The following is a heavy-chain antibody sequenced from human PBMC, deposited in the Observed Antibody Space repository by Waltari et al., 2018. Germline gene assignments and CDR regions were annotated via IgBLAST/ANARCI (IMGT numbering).Heavy chain of an antibody. CDR3: ARGSEWLDAFDI. Sequence: QVQLVESGGGVVQPGRSLRLSCAASGFTFSSYAMHWVRQAPGKGLEWVAVISYEGSNKYYEDSVKGRFTISRDNSKNTLYLQMNSLRAEDTAVYYCARGSEWLDAFDIWGQGTMVTVSS. CDR1: GFTFSSYA. J-gene: IGHJ3*02. V-gene: IGHV3-30*01. D-gene: IGHD5-12*01. CDR2: ISYEGSNK.